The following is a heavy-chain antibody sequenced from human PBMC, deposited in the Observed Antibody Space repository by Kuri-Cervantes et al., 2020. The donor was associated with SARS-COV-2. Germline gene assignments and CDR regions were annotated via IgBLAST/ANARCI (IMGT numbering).Heavy chain of an antibody. D-gene: IGHD5-12*01. CDR3: ASSRGYSGYDLYYYYYMDV. Sequence: GESLKISCAASGFTFSSYWMSWVRQAPGKGLEWVANIKQDGSEKYYVDSVKGRFTISRDNAKNSLYLQMNSLRAEDTAVYYCASSRGYSGYDLYYYYYMDVWGKGNPGHRLL. CDR1: GFTFSSYW. CDR2: IKQDGSEK. V-gene: IGHV3-7*01. J-gene: IGHJ6*03.